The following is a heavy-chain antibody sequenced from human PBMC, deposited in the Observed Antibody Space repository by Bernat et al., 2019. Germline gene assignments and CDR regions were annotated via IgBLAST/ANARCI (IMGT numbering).Heavy chain of an antibody. CDR1: GFTFSSYG. V-gene: IGHV3-33*01. J-gene: IGHJ6*03. CDR3: ARGSAAMVTYYYYYYMDV. D-gene: IGHD5-18*01. CDR2: IWYDGSNK. Sequence: QVQLVESGGGVVQPGRSLRLSCAASGFTFSSYGMHWVRQAPGKGLEWVAVIWYDGSNKYYADSVKGRFTISRDNSKNTLYLQMNSLRAEDTAVYYCARGSAAMVTYYYYYYMDVWGQGTTVTVSS.